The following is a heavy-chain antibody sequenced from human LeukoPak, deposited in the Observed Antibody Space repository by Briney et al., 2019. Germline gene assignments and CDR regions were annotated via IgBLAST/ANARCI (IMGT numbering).Heavy chain of an antibody. CDR1: GYTFTGYY. V-gene: IGHV1-2*02. J-gene: IGHJ5*02. D-gene: IGHD6-13*01. Sequence: GASVKVSCKASGYTFTGYYMHWVRQAPGQGLEWMGWINPKSGGTNEAQKFHDRVTMTRDTSISTAYMELSRLRSDDTAVYYCARVSSSWQTQAYNWFDPWGQGTLVTVSS. CDR3: ARVSSSWQTQAYNWFDP. CDR2: INPKSGGT.